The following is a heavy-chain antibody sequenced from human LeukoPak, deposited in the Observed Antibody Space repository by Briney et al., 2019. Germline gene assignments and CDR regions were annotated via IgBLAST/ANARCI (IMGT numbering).Heavy chain of an antibody. CDR2: IYPGDSDT. J-gene: IGHJ6*04. Sequence: GESLKISCQGPGYSFTNYWIGWVRQMPGKGLEWMGIIYPGDSDTRYSPSFQGQVTISVDKSISTAYLQWSSLKASDTAIYYCARRADISVGMDVWGKGTTVTISS. V-gene: IGHV5-51*01. CDR3: ARRADISVGMDV. D-gene: IGHD2-15*01. CDR1: GYSFTNYW.